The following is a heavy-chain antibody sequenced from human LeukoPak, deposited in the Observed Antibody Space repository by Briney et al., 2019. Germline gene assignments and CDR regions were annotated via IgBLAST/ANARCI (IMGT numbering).Heavy chain of an antibody. D-gene: IGHD5-24*01. CDR1: DDSIGSFY. V-gene: IGHV4-59*08. CDR2: ISYSGDT. Sequence: SETLSLTCSVSDDSIGSFYWSWIRQSPGKGLEWIGHISYSGDTNYNPSLKSRITLSVDSSKNQFSLSLRSVTAADTAVYYCARQKSQFLLPSADWYFDLWGRGTLVTVSS. CDR3: ARQKSQFLLPSADWYFDL. J-gene: IGHJ2*01.